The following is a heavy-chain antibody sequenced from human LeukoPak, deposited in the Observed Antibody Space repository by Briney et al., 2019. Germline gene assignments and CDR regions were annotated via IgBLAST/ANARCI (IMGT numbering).Heavy chain of an antibody. D-gene: IGHD3-16*01. CDR2: INSGGGT. J-gene: IGHJ4*02. Sequence: GGSLRLSCAASGFTFRNYAMSWVRQAPGKGLEWVSAINSGGGTYYANSVKGRFTISRDNSKNTLYLQLSSLRVEDTAVYYCAKGPQGDWGQGALVTVSS. CDR3: AKGPQGD. CDR1: GFTFRNYA. V-gene: IGHV3-23*01.